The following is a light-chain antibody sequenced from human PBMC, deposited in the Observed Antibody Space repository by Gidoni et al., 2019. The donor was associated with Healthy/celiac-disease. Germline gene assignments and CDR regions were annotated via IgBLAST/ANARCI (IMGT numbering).Light chain of an antibody. CDR2: GNS. CDR3: QSYDSSLSGYV. CDR1: SSNIGAGYD. J-gene: IGLJ1*01. Sequence: QSVLTQQPSVSGAPGQRVTISCTGSSSNIGAGYDVHWYQQLPGTAPKLLIYGNSNRPSGVPDLFSGSKSGTSASLAITGLQAEDEADYYCQSYDSSLSGYVFGTGTKVTVL. V-gene: IGLV1-40*01.